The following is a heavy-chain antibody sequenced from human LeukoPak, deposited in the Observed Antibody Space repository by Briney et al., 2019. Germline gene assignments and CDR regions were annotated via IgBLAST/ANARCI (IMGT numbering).Heavy chain of an antibody. Sequence: GRSLRLSCAASGFTFSSYAMHWVRQAPGKGLEWVAAISYDGSNKYYADSVKGQFTISRDNSKNTLYLQMNSLRAEDTAVYYCAREDLATTGAFDIWGQGTMVTVSS. CDR2: ISYDGSNK. D-gene: IGHD1-26*01. CDR3: AREDLATTGAFDI. V-gene: IGHV3-30-3*01. J-gene: IGHJ3*02. CDR1: GFTFSSYA.